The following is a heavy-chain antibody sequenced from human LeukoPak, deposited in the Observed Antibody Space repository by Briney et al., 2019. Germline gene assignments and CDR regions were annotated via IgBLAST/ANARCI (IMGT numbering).Heavy chain of an antibody. CDR3: ARRDYGSRSPLYDY. J-gene: IGHJ4*02. V-gene: IGHV1-18*01. CDR2: ISAYNGNT. D-gene: IGHD3-10*01. Sequence: GASVKVSCKASGYTFTNYGVSWVRQAPGQGLEWMGWISAYNGNTNYAQKLQGRVTMTTDTSTSTAYMELRSLRSDDTAVYYCARRDYGSRSPLYDYWGQGTLVTVSS. CDR1: GYTFTNYG.